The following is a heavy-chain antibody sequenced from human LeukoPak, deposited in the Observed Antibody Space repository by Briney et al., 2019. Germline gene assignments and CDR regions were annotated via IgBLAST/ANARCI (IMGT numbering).Heavy chain of an antibody. Sequence: SETLSLTCTVSGGSISSYYWSWIRQPPGKGLEWIGYIYYSGGTNYNPSLKSRVTISVDTSKNQFSLKLSSVTAADTAVYYCARLREYDYVWRSYRPGYFDYWGQGTLVTVSS. CDR3: ARLREYDYVWRSYRPGYFDY. D-gene: IGHD3-16*02. CDR1: GGSISSYY. V-gene: IGHV4-59*01. J-gene: IGHJ4*02. CDR2: IYYSGGT.